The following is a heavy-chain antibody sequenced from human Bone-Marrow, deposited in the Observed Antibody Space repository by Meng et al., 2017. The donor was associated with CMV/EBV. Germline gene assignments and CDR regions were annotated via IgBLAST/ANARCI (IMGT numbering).Heavy chain of an antibody. CDR3: ARTLGATNSY. CDR2: ISSSSSTI. D-gene: IGHD1-26*01. J-gene: IGHJ4*02. V-gene: IGHV3-48*04. Sequence: SCAASGFTFSSYSMNWVRQAPGKGLEWVSYISSSSSTIYYADSVKGRFTISRDNAKNSLYLQMNSLRAEDTAVYYCARTLGATNSYWGQGTLVTVSS. CDR1: GFTFSSYS.